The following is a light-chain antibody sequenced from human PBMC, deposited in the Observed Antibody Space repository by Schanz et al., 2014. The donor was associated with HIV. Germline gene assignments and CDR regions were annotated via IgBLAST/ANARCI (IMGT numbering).Light chain of an antibody. V-gene: IGKV3-20*01. CDR3: QQYGSSPLT. CDR2: ATS. Sequence: ETVLTQSPGPLSLSPGERATLSCRASQSVSSNYLAWYQQKRDQPPRLVIYATSTRAAGIPDRFSGTGSGTDFILTISRLEPEDFAVYYCQQYGSSPLTFGGGTKVEV. CDR1: QSVSSNY. J-gene: IGKJ4*01.